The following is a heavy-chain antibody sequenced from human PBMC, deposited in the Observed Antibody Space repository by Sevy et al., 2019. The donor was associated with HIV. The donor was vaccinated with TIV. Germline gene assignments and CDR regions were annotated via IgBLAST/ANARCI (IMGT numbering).Heavy chain of an antibody. D-gene: IGHD1-26*01. CDR2: IFPGDSDT. J-gene: IGHJ6*02. V-gene: IGHV5-51*01. CDR3: ARARGIPHYYYGMDV. CDR1: GYSFTTYW. Sequence: GESLKISCKGSGYSFTTYWIGWVRQMPGKGLEWMGIIFPGDSDTRYSPSCQGQVTISADNSISTAYRPWSSLKASDTAMYYCARARGIPHYYYGMDVWGQGTTVTVSS.